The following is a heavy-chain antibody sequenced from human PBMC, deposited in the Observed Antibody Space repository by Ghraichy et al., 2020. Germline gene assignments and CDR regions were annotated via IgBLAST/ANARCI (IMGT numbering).Heavy chain of an antibody. CDR2: INHSGST. CDR1: GGSFSGYY. Sequence: ETLSLTCAVYGGSFSGYYWSWIRQPPGKGLEWIGEINHSGSTNYNPSLKSRVTISVDTSKNQFSLKLSSVTAADTAVYYCARHTLPRGNIRGNYYGSGRKLSWFDPWGQGTLVTVSS. V-gene: IGHV4-34*01. D-gene: IGHD3-10*01. J-gene: IGHJ5*02. CDR3: ARHTLPRGNIRGNYYGSGRKLSWFDP.